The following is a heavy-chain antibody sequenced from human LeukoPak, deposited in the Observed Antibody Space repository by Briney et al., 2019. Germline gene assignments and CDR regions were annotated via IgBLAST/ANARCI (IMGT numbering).Heavy chain of an antibody. V-gene: IGHV3-73*01. CDR1: GFTFSGSA. CDR3: TRQGGAALYYYYYYMDV. J-gene: IGHJ6*03. CDR2: IRSKANSYAT. Sequence: GGSLRLSCAASGFTFSGSAMHWVRQASGKGLEWVGRIRSKANSYATAYAASVKGRFTISRDDSKNTAYLQMNSLKTEDTAVYYCTRQGGAALYYYYYYMDVWGKGTTVTVSS. D-gene: IGHD6-13*01.